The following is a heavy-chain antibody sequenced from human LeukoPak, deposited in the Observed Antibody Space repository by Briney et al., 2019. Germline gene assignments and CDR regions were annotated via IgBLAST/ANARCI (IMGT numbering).Heavy chain of an antibody. CDR3: ARERSYYGWFDP. CDR1: GGSISSYY. J-gene: IGHJ5*02. D-gene: IGHD1-26*01. V-gene: IGHV4-59*12. Sequence: SETLSLTCTVSGGSISSYYWSWIRQPPGKGLEWIGNIYYSGSTNYNPSLKSRVTISVDTSKNQFSLNLSSVTAADTAVYFCARERSYYGWFDPWGQGTLVTVSS. CDR2: IYYSGST.